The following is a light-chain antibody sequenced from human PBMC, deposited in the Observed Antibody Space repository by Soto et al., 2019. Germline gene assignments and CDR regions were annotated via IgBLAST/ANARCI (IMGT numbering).Light chain of an antibody. CDR1: SSDVGGYNY. CDR3: SSYTNSSPFYV. CDR2: EVS. Sequence: QSALTQPASVSGSPGQSITISCTGTSSDVGGYNYVSWYQQHPGKAPKLMIYEVSNRPSGVSNRFSGSKSGNTASLTISGLQAWDEADYFCSSYTNSSPFYVFGTGTKLTVL. J-gene: IGLJ1*01. V-gene: IGLV2-14*01.